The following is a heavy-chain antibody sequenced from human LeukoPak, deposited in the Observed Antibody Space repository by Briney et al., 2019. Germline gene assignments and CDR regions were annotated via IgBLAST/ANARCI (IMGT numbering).Heavy chain of an antibody. CDR2: ISGSGGST. CDR3: AKGAAAGTISYNWFDP. J-gene: IGHJ5*02. V-gene: IGHV3-23*01. D-gene: IGHD6-13*01. CDR1: GFTFSSYA. Sequence: TGGSLRLTCAASGFTFSSYAMSWVRQAPGKGLEWVSAISGSGGSTYYADSVKGRFTISRDNSKNTLYLQMNSLRAEDTAVYYCAKGAAAGTISYNWFDPWGQGTLVTVSS.